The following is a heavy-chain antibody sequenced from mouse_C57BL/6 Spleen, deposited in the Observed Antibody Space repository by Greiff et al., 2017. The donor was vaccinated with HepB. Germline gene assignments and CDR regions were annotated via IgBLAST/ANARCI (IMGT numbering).Heavy chain of an antibody. D-gene: IGHD1-1*01. J-gene: IGHJ4*01. CDR3: AREWLGYYGSSAYYAMDY. CDR2: IYPGDGDT. V-gene: IGHV1-82*01. Sequence: QVQLQQSGPELVKPGASVKISCKASGYAFSSSWMNWVKQRPGKGLEWIGRIYPGDGDTNYNGKFKGKATLTADKSSSTAYMQLSSLTSEDSAVSFCAREWLGYYGSSAYYAMDYWGQGTSVTVSS. CDR1: GYAFSSSW.